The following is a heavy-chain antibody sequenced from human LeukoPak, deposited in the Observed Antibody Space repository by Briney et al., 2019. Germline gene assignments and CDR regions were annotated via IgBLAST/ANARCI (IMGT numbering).Heavy chain of an antibody. CDR2: IYYSGST. CDR3: ARLNDGYNFKELEY. Sequence: PSETLSLTCTVSGGSISSYYWSWIRQPPGTGLEWIGYIYYSGSTNYNPSLKSRVTISVDTSKNQFSLKLSSVTAADTAVYYCARLNDGYNFKELEYWGQGTLVTVSS. J-gene: IGHJ4*02. CDR1: GGSISSYY. D-gene: IGHD5-24*01. V-gene: IGHV4-59*08.